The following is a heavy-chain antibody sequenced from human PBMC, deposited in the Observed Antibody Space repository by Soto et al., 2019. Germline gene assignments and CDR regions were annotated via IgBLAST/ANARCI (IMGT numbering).Heavy chain of an antibody. D-gene: IGHD6-19*01. J-gene: IGHJ3*01. CDR2: IYWDDDK. V-gene: IGHV2-5*02. CDR3: AHRIAVAATRAFDL. CDR1: GFSLSTSGVG. Sequence: QITLKESGPTLVKPTQTLTLTCTFSGFSLSTSGVGVGWIRQPPGKALEWLALIYWDDDKRYSPSLKSRFTITKDTSKNQVVLTMTNMDPVDTATYYCAHRIAVAATRAFDLWGQGTMVTVSS.